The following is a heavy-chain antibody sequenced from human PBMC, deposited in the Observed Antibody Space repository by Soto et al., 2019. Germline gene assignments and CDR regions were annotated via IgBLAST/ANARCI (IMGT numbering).Heavy chain of an antibody. CDR1: GYRFTTYW. D-gene: IGHD1-1*01. Sequence: PGESLKISCNGSGYRFTTYWIGWVRQMPGKGLEWMGIIYPGDSDTRYSPSFQGQVTFSANKSISTAYLQWSSLKASDSAMYYCASSSGTTSPSADYWGQGTLVTVSS. J-gene: IGHJ4*02. CDR2: IYPGDSDT. V-gene: IGHV5-51*01. CDR3: ASSSGTTSPSADY.